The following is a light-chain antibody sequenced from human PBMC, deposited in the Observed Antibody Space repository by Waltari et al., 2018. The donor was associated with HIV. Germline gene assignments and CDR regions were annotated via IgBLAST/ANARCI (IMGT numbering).Light chain of an antibody. Sequence: QSALTQPASVSGSPGQSITISCTGTSSDVGGYHYVSWYKQFPGKAPKLMISEVSNRASGLSDRLSGSKSGTPASLTISGLQAGDEADYYCSSYTTGSTLVVFGTGTKVIVL. CDR1: SSDVGGYHY. CDR3: SSYTTGSTLVV. J-gene: IGLJ1*01. V-gene: IGLV2-14*01. CDR2: EVS.